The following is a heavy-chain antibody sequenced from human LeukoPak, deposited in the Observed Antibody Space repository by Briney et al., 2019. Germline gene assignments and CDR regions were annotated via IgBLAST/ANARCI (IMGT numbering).Heavy chain of an antibody. Sequence: GGSLRLSFTPSGFTFSNYKMNWVRQAPGKGLEWISYIRSSGSTIYYADSVKGRFTISRDNSKNTLYLQMNSLRAEDTAVYYCAKDSQWGKVGTKGGYFDYWGQGTLVTVSS. J-gene: IGHJ4*02. CDR1: GFTFSNYK. V-gene: IGHV3-48*03. CDR3: AKDSQWGKVGTKGGYFDY. CDR2: IRSSGSTI. D-gene: IGHD1-26*01.